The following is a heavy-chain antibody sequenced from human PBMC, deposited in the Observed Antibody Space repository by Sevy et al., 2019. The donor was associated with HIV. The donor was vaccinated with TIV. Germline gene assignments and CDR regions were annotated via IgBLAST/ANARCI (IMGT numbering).Heavy chain of an antibody. CDR1: GYTFTGYY. Sequence: ASVKVSCKASGYTFTGYYMHWVRQAPGQGLEWMGRINPNSGGTNYAQKFQGRVTMTRDTSISTAYMGLSRLRSDDTAVYYCARGGRITMVRGVIKYYFDYWGQGTLVTVSS. CDR2: INPNSGGT. V-gene: IGHV1-2*06. CDR3: ARGGRITMVRGVIKYYFDY. D-gene: IGHD3-10*01. J-gene: IGHJ4*02.